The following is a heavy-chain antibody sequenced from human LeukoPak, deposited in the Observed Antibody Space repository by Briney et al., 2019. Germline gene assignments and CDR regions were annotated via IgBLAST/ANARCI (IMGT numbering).Heavy chain of an antibody. Sequence: SETLSLTCTVSGGSIGSRAYYWSWIRQPAGKGLEYIGRIYTDGSPNHNPSLKSRVSISMDTSKNQFSLKLRSVTAADTAVYYCARGRSGYYYDSSGYYYFDYWGQGTLVTVSS. CDR1: GGSIGSRAYY. CDR3: ARGRSGYYYDSSGYYYFDY. CDR2: IYTDGSP. D-gene: IGHD3-22*01. J-gene: IGHJ4*02. V-gene: IGHV4-61*02.